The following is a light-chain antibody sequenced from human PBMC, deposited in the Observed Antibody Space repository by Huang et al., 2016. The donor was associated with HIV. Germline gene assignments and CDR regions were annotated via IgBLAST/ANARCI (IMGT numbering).Light chain of an antibody. Sequence: DIQMTQSPSAMSASVGDRGNITCRANQDINNYLLWFQQKPGKVPKRLIYAASNLPSGVPSRFSGSGSGTEFTLTISNLQPEDFATYYCLQHLSYPPAFGQGTRLEIK. CDR1: QDINNY. CDR3: LQHLSYPPA. V-gene: IGKV1-17*03. J-gene: IGKJ5*01. CDR2: AAS.